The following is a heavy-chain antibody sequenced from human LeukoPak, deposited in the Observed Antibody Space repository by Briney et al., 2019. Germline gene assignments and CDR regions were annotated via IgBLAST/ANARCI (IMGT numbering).Heavy chain of an antibody. Sequence: GGSLRLSCAASGLTFSSYSMNWVRQAPGKGLEWVSSISSSSSYIYYADSVKGRFPISRDNAKNSLYLQMNSLTAEDTAVYYCARDLVAAAGPLSYYYYGMDVWGQGTTVTVS. CDR3: ARDLVAAAGPLSYYYYGMDV. J-gene: IGHJ6*02. D-gene: IGHD6-13*01. CDR1: GLTFSSYS. V-gene: IGHV3-21*01. CDR2: ISSSSSYI.